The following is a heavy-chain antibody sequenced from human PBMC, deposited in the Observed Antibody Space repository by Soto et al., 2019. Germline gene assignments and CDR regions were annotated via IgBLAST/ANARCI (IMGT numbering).Heavy chain of an antibody. Sequence: SETLSLTCAVYGGSFSGYYWSWIRQPPGKGLEWIGEINHSGSTNYNPSLKSRVTISVDTSKNQFSLKLSSVTAADTAVYYCARLKITFGGVIGTNKKNWYFDLWGRGTLVTVS. CDR2: INHSGST. CDR1: GGSFSGYY. D-gene: IGHD3-16*02. J-gene: IGHJ2*01. V-gene: IGHV4-34*01. CDR3: ARLKITFGGVIGTNKKNWYFDL.